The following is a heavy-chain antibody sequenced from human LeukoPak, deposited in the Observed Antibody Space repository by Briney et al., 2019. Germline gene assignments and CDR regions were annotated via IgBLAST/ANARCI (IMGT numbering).Heavy chain of an antibody. CDR2: TYYSGST. J-gene: IGHJ6*02. CDR3: ARDSGYFDWSRYYYYGMDV. Sequence: SETLSLTCTVSGGSISSGDYYWSWIRQPPGKGLEWIGYTYYSGSTYYNPSLKSRVTISVDTSKNQFSLKLSSVTAADTAVYYCARDSGYFDWSRYYYYGMDVWGQGTTVTVSS. V-gene: IGHV4-30-4*01. CDR1: GGSISSGDYY. D-gene: IGHD3-9*01.